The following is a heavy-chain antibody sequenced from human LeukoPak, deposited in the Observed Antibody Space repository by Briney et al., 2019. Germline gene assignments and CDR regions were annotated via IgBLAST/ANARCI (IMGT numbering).Heavy chain of an antibody. D-gene: IGHD3-3*01. V-gene: IGHV5-51*01. CDR1: GYSFTNYW. J-gene: IGHJ4*02. CDR2: IYLGDSDP. Sequence: GESLKISCKGSGYSFTNYWIGWVRRMPGKGLEWMGIIYLGDSDPRYSPSFQGHVTISADKSISTAFLQWSSLKASDSAMYYCARLVYDFWSGYPDYWGQGTLVTVSS. CDR3: ARLVYDFWSGYPDY.